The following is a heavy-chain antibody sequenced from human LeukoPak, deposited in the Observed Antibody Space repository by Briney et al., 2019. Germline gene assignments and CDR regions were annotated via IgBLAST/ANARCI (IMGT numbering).Heavy chain of an antibody. D-gene: IGHD5-12*01. V-gene: IGHV4-31*03. J-gene: IGHJ4*02. CDR1: GGSISSGGYY. Sequence: PSQTLSLTCTVSGGSISSGGYYWSWIRQHPGKGLEWIGYIYYSGSTYYNPPLKSRVTISVDTSKNQFSLKLSSVAAADTAVYYCARVRYRLREKYYFDYWGQGTLVTVSS. CDR3: ARVRYRLREKYYFDY. CDR2: IYYSGST.